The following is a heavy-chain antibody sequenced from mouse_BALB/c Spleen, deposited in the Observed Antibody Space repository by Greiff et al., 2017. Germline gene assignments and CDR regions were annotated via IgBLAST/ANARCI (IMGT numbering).Heavy chain of an antibody. D-gene: IGHD4-1*01. CDR3: ARSRANWVLFAY. V-gene: IGHV3-2*02. CDR1: GYSITSDYA. CDR2: ISYSGST. Sequence: VQLQQSGPGLVKPSQSLSLTCTVTGYSITSDYAWNWIRQFPGNKLEWMGYISYSGSTSYNPSLKSRISITRDTSKNQFFLQLNSVTTEDTATYYCARSRANWVLFAYWGQGTLVTVSA. J-gene: IGHJ3*01.